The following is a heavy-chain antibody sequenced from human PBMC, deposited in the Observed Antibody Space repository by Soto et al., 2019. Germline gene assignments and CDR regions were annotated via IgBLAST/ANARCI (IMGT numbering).Heavy chain of an antibody. V-gene: IGHV4-4*02. J-gene: IGHJ3*02. Sequence: PSETLSLTCAVSSGTISSSNWWTWVRQPPGKGLEWIGEINQSGSPSYNPSLRSRVTISVDTSKNQFSLKLSSVTAADTAVYYCATIGLHSSPTNIAAFDSWGQGTMVNVSS. D-gene: IGHD6-13*01. CDR1: SGTISSSNW. CDR2: INQSGSP. CDR3: ATIGLHSSPTNIAAFDS.